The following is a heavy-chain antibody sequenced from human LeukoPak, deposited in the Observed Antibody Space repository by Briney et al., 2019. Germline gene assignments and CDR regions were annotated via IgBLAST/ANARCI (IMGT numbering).Heavy chain of an antibody. J-gene: IGHJ4*02. Sequence: MSSETLSLTCTVSGDSISSYYWSWIRQPPGKGLEWIGYIYYSGSTNYNPSLKSRVTISVDTSKNQFSLKLSSVTAADTAVYYCARHVADCSGGSCGQFDYRGQGTLVTVSS. CDR1: GDSISSYY. D-gene: IGHD2-15*01. V-gene: IGHV4-59*08. CDR3: ARHVADCSGGSCGQFDY. CDR2: IYYSGST.